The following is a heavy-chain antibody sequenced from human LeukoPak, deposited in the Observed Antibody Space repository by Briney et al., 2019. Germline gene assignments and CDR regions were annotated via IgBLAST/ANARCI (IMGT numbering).Heavy chain of an antibody. Sequence: GGSLRLSCAASGFTFSDYWMTWVRQAPGKGLEWVATMKQDGSDKYYVDSVKGRFTISRDNAKNSLYLQMNSLRAEDTAVYYCASSRVATSDSWGQGTLVTVSS. D-gene: IGHD5-12*01. V-gene: IGHV3-7*01. CDR3: ASSRVATSDS. CDR2: MKQDGSDK. CDR1: GFTFSDYW. J-gene: IGHJ4*02.